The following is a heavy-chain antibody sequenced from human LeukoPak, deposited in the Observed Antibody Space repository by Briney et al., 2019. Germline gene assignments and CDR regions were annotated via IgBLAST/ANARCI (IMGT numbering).Heavy chain of an antibody. D-gene: IGHD2-15*01. CDR2: FDPEDGET. CDR1: GYTLTELS. J-gene: IGHJ4*02. Sequence: ASVKVSCKVSGYTLTELSMHWVRQAPGKGLEWMGGFDPEDGETIYAQKFQGRVTMTEDTSTDTAYMELSSLRSEDTAVYYCATLLPLNAMAGFGYWGQGTLVTVSS. CDR3: ATLLPLNAMAGFGY. V-gene: IGHV1-24*01.